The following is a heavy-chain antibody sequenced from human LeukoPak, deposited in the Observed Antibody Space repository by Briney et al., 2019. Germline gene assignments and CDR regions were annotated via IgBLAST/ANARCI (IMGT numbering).Heavy chain of an antibody. CDR1: GFTFSSYG. V-gene: IGHV3-33*01. CDR2: IWYDGSNK. CDR3: ARGEIAALGEGFNY. D-gene: IGHD6-6*01. J-gene: IGHJ4*02. Sequence: GGSLRLSCAASGFTFSSYGMHWVRQAPGKGLEWVAVIWYDGSNKYYADSVKGRFTFSRDNSKNTLYLQMNSLRAEDTAVYYCARGEIAALGEGFNYWGQGTLVTVSS.